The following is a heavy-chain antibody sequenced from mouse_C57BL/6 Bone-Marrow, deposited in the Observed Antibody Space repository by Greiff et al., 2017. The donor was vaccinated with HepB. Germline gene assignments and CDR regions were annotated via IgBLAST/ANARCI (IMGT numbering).Heavy chain of an antibody. D-gene: IGHD2-4*01. CDR1: GYTFTDYE. V-gene: IGHV1-15*01. J-gene: IGHJ2*01. CDR3: TRPFYYDYDFDY. CDR2: IDPETGGT. Sequence: LQESGAELVRPGASVTLSCKASGYTFTDYEMHWVKQTPVHGLEWIGAIDPETGGTAYNQKFKGKAILTADKSSSTAYMELRSLTSEDSAVYYCTRPFYYDYDFDYWGQGTTLTVSS.